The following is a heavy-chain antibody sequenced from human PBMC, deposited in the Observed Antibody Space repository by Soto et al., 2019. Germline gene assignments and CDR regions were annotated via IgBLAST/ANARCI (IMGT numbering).Heavy chain of an antibody. D-gene: IGHD5-12*01. Sequence: ASVKVSCKASGYTFTRSGISWVRQAPGQGLEWLGWINPDNGNTNYAQHLQGRVSLTTDTSTSTAYMDLRSLRSDDTAVYYCARHYGDGYDYLDYCGQGTLVTVSS. J-gene: IGHJ4*02. CDR1: GYTFTRSG. V-gene: IGHV1-18*01. CDR2: INPDNGNT. CDR3: ARHYGDGYDYLDY.